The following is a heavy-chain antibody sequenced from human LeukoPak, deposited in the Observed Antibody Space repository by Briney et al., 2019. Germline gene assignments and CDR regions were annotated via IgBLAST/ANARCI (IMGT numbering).Heavy chain of an antibody. J-gene: IGHJ4*02. CDR3: AATNGARGGTFDY. Sequence: ESLRLSCTASGFTFNNLWMSLVRQTPGKGPEWVTKIKYDGSDKYYVDSVKGRFTISRDNVKNSLYLQMDSLRVEDTAVYYCAATNGARGGTFDYWGQGTPVTVSS. CDR2: IKYDGSDK. V-gene: IGHV3-7*03. D-gene: IGHD1-7*01. CDR1: GFTFNNLW.